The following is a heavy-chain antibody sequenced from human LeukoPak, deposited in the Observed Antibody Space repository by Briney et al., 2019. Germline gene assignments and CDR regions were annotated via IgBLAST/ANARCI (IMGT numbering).Heavy chain of an antibody. J-gene: IGHJ4*02. CDR3: VRDLGSRPLIIFFDY. CDR1: GYTFTSYA. Sequence: GPVTVSCKASGYTFTSYAMHWVRQAPGQRLEWMGWINAGNGNTKYSQKFQGRVTITRDTSASTAYMELRSLRSDDTAVYYCVRDLGSRPLIIFFDYWGQGTLVTVSS. CDR2: INAGNGNT. D-gene: IGHD2/OR15-2a*01. V-gene: IGHV1-3*01.